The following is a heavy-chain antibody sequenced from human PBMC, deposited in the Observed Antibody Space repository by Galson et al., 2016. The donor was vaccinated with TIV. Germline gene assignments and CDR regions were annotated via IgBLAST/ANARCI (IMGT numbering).Heavy chain of an antibody. CDR1: EYTFIGHY. CDR3: ASVPTAVTGFYFDS. D-gene: IGHD2-21*02. J-gene: IGHJ4*02. V-gene: IGHV1-2*02. CDR2: INPNTGDT. Sequence: SVKVSCKASEYTFIGHYIHWVRQAPEQGLEWMGWINPNTGDTKYEQKLQGRVIMTRDTSVNTAYVELRSLRSADTAVYYCASVPTAVTGFYFDSWGQGTLFAVSS.